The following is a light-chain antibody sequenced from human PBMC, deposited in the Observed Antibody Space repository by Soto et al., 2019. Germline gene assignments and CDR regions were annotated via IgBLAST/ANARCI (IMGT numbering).Light chain of an antibody. Sequence: EIVLTHXXGTLSLSPGERATLXCRASQSVSGSYLAWYQQKPGQAPRLLIYGASSRATGIPDRFSGSGSGTDFTLTISRLEPEDFAVYYCQHYGSSRTFGQGTKVDIK. CDR3: QHYGSSRT. CDR1: QSVSGSY. CDR2: GAS. J-gene: IGKJ1*01. V-gene: IGKV3-20*01.